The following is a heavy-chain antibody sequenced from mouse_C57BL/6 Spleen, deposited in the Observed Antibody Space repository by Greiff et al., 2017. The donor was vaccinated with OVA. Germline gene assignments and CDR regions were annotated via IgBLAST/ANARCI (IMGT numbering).Heavy chain of an antibody. Sequence: QVQLKQSGAELVKPGASVKLSCKASGYTFTSYWMHWVKQRPGQGLEWIGMIHPNSGSTNYNEKFKSKATLTVDKSSSTAYMQLSSLTSEDSAVYYCSRSLYYYGFYAMDYWGQGTSVTVSS. J-gene: IGHJ4*01. CDR3: SRSLYYYGFYAMDY. V-gene: IGHV1-64*01. CDR1: GYTFTSYW. CDR2: IHPNSGST. D-gene: IGHD1-1*01.